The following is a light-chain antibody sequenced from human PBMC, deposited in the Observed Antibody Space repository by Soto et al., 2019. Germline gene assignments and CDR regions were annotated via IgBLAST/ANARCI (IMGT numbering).Light chain of an antibody. CDR3: QQYYST. V-gene: IGKV4-1*01. CDR1: QSVLYSSNNKNY. Sequence: DIVMTQSPDSLAVSLGERATINCKSSQSVLYSSNNKNYLAWYQQKPGQPPKLLIYWASTRESGVPDRFSGSGSGTDFTLTISSLQAEDVAVYYCQQYYSTFAGGTKVEIK. CDR2: WAS. J-gene: IGKJ4*01.